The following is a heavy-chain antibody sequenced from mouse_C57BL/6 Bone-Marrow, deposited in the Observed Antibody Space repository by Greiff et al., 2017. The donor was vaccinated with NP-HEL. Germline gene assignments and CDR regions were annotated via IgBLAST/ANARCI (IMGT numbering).Heavy chain of an antibody. CDR3: GATRAY. CDR2: IDPSDSYT. D-gene: IGHD1-1*01. V-gene: IGHV1-59*01. CDR1: GYTFTSYW. Sequence: VKLQQPGAELVRPGTSVKLSCKASGYTFTSYWMHWVKQRPGQGLEWIGVIDPSDSYTNYNQKFKGKATLTVDTSSSTAYMQLSSLTSEDSAVYYCGATRAYWGQGTLVTVSA. J-gene: IGHJ3*01.